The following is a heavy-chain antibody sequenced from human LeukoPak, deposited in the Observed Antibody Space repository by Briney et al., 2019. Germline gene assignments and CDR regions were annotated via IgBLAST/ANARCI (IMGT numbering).Heavy chain of an antibody. V-gene: IGHV3-74*01. CDR2: ST. CDR1: GFTLSSYW. CDR3: ARGGGYSYGSFDY. Sequence: GSLRLSCAASGFTLSSYWMHWVRQAPGKGLVWVSRSTSYADSVKGRFTISRDNAKNTLYLQMNSLRAEDTAVYYCARGGGYSYGSFDYWGQGTLVTVSS. J-gene: IGHJ4*02. D-gene: IGHD5-18*01.